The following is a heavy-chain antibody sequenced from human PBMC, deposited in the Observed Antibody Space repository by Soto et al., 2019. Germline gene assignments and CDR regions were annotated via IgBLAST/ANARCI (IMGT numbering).Heavy chain of an antibody. D-gene: IGHD3-10*01. Sequence: EVQLVESGGGLVQPGGSLRLSCAASGFTFSSYSMNWVRQAPGKGLEWLSFISGSGTTIHYADSVKGRFTISRDNAKNSLYLQMNSLRAEDTAVYYCARDVAVREEYWGQGTRVTVSS. CDR2: ISGSGTTI. J-gene: IGHJ4*02. CDR1: GFTFSSYS. CDR3: ARDVAVREEY. V-gene: IGHV3-48*01.